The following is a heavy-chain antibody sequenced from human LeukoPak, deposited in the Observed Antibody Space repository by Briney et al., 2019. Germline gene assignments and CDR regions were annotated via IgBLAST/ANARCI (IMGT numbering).Heavy chain of an antibody. J-gene: IGHJ4*02. CDR2: ISGSGGST. Sequence: GGSLKLSCAASGFTFSGSAMHWVRQAPGKGLEWVSAISGSGGSTYYADSVKGRFTISRDNSKNTLYLQMNSLRAEDTAVYYCAKVLEYYYDSSGSYYFDYWGQGTLVTVSS. CDR1: GFTFSGSA. D-gene: IGHD3-22*01. V-gene: IGHV3-23*01. CDR3: AKVLEYYYDSSGSYYFDY.